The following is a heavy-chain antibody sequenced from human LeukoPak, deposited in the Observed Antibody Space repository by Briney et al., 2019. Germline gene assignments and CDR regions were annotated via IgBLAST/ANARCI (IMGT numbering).Heavy chain of an antibody. CDR2: ISGSGGST. CDR1: XXXXXXXX. D-gene: IGHD6-19*01. V-gene: IGHV3-23*01. Sequence: PGGSLRLSCAXSXXXXXXXXXXWXXQXXXXXXEWVSAISGSGGSTYYADSVKGRFTISRDNSKNTLYLQMNSLRAEDTAVYYCAKDYHSSGSYWGQGTLVTVSS. J-gene: IGHJ4*02. CDR3: AKDYHSSGSY.